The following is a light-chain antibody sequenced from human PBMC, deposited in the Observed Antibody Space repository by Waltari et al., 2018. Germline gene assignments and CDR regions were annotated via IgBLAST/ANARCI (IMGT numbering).Light chain of an antibody. CDR2: DVT. Sequence: QSALIQPASLSGSPGQSITPPCTGLTSGVGSLGLVSGYQQHPGKAPKLILYDVTKRPSGVSDRFSGSRSGDTASLTISTLQAEDEADYYCCSYANYVTFFGGGTKLTVL. CDR1: TSGVGSLGL. J-gene: IGLJ2*01. CDR3: CSYANYVTF. V-gene: IGLV2-23*02.